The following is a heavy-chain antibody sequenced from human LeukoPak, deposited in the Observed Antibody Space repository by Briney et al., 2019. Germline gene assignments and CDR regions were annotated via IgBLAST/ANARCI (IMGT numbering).Heavy chain of an antibody. J-gene: IGHJ4*02. D-gene: IGHD3-10*01. V-gene: IGHV3-7*01. CDR3: ARDDLTYYYGSGSYYYFDY. Sequence: GGSLRLSCAACGFTFSSYWMSWVRQAPGKGLEWVANIKQDGSEKYYVDSVKGRFTISRDNAKNSLYLQMNSLRAEDTAVYYCARDDLTYYYGSGSYYYFDYWGQGTLVTVSS. CDR2: IKQDGSEK. CDR1: GFTFSSYW.